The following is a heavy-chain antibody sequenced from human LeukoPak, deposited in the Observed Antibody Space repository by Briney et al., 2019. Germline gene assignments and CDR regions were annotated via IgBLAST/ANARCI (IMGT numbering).Heavy chain of an antibody. CDR2: INPNSGGT. CDR3: ARVYYDILTGYGAFDI. V-gene: IGHV1-2*02. D-gene: IGHD3-9*01. Sequence: ASVKVSCKASGYTFTGYYIHWVRQAPGQGLEWMGWINPNSGGTNYAQKFQGRVTMTRDTSISTVYMELSSLRSEDTAVYYCARVYYDILTGYGAFDIWGQGTMVTVSS. CDR1: GYTFTGYY. J-gene: IGHJ3*02.